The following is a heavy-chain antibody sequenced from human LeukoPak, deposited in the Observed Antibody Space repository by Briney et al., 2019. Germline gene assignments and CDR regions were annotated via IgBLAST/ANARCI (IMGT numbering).Heavy chain of an antibody. D-gene: IGHD3-22*01. V-gene: IGHV4-4*02. CDR2: IYHSGSA. Sequence: SGTLSLTCAVSGGSISSSNWWSWVRQPPGKGLEWIGEIYHSGSANYNPSLKSRVTISVDKSMNQFSLRLSSVTAADTAVYYCASAGHDGIGYKVCWGQGTLVTVSS. CDR3: ASAGHDGIGYKVC. CDR1: GGSISSSNW. J-gene: IGHJ4*02.